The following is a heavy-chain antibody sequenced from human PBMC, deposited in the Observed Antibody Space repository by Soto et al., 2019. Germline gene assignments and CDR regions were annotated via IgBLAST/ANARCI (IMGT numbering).Heavy chain of an antibody. D-gene: IGHD3-3*01. CDR3: ARYQDVDFWSGYLRADAFDI. CDR1: GFTFSSYG. CDR2: IWYDGSNK. V-gene: IGHV3-33*01. J-gene: IGHJ3*02. Sequence: QVQLVESGGGVVQPGRSLRLSCAASGFTFSSYGMHWVRQAPGKGLEWVAVIWYDGSNKYYADSVKGRFTISRDNSKNTLYLQMNSLRAEDTAVYYCARYQDVDFWSGYLRADAFDIWGQGTMVTVSS.